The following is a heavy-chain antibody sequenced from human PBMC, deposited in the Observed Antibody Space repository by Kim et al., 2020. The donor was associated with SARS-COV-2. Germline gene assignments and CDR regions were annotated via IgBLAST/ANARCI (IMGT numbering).Heavy chain of an antibody. J-gene: IGHJ1*01. D-gene: IGHD4-17*01. V-gene: IGHV4-38-2*02. CDR2: IYHSRNT. Sequence: SETLSLTCTVSGYSISSGYYWGWIRQPPGKGLEWIGSIYHSRNTYYNPSLKSRVTISEDTTKNQFSLKLSAMTAADTAVYCGAGVDGDYAYFQPWGQGP. CDR3: AGVDGDYAYFQP. CDR1: GYSISSGYY.